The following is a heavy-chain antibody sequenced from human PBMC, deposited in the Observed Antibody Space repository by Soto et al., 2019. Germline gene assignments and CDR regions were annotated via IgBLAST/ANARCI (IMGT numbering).Heavy chain of an antibody. V-gene: IGHV4-59*01. CDR3: ARDYYDSSESMDV. Sequence: SETLSLTCTVSGGSISGYYWSWIRQPPGRRLEWIGYIYSSSGGTDYNPSLNSRATISIDMSKNQVSLRLRSVTAADTAMYYCARDYYDSSESMDVWGQRTAVTVSS. CDR1: GGSISGYY. J-gene: IGHJ6*02. D-gene: IGHD3-22*01. CDR2: IYSSSGGT.